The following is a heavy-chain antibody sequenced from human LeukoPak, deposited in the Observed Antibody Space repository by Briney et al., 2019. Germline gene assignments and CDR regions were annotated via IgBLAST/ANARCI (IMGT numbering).Heavy chain of an antibody. CDR2: ISGSDYA. CDR1: GFTFSNYA. V-gene: IGHV3-23*01. CDR3: AKDGVPLLWFGELFDY. Sequence: GGSLRLSCAASGFTFSNYAMGWVRQAPGKGLEWVSGISGSDYAYYTDSVKGRFTISRDNSKNTLYLQMNSLRAEDTAVYYCAKDGVPLLWFGELFDYWGQGTLVTVSS. J-gene: IGHJ4*02. D-gene: IGHD3-10*01.